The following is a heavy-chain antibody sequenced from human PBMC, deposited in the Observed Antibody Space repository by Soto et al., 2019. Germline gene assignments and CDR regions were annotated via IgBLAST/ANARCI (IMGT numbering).Heavy chain of an antibody. Sequence: TSETLSLTCTVSGGSISNGGYYWGWIRQHPGKGLEWIGYIYYSGSTYYNPSLKSRVTISVDTSKNQFSLKLTSVTAADTAVYYCARHPSDFWFDPWGQGTLVTVSS. D-gene: IGHD2-21*02. CDR3: ARHPSDFWFDP. J-gene: IGHJ5*02. CDR2: IYYSGST. CDR1: GGSISNGGYY. V-gene: IGHV4-31*03.